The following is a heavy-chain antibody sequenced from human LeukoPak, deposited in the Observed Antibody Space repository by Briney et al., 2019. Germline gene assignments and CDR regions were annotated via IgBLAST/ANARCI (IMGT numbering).Heavy chain of an antibody. Sequence: SETLSLTCTVSGSSISSYYWSWIRQPPGKGLEWIGYIYYSGSTYYNPSLKSRVTISVDTSKNQFSLKLSSVTAADTAVYYCARPLGSYEAFDIWGQGTMVTVSS. CDR2: IYYSGST. CDR1: GSSISSYY. D-gene: IGHD1-26*01. CDR3: ARPLGSYEAFDI. V-gene: IGHV4-59*04. J-gene: IGHJ3*02.